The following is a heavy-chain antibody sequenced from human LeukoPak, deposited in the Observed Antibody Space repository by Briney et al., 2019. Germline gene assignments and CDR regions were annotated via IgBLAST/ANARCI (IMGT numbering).Heavy chain of an antibody. Sequence: SETLSLTCTVSGGSISSSSYYWGWIRQPPGKGLEWIGSIYYSGSTYYNPSLKSRVTISVDRSKNQFSLKLSSVTAADTAVYYCARVGYYYYYMDVWGKGTTVTVSS. CDR1: GGSISSSSYY. CDR2: IYYSGST. V-gene: IGHV4-39*07. CDR3: ARVGYYYYYMDV. D-gene: IGHD3-16*01. J-gene: IGHJ6*03.